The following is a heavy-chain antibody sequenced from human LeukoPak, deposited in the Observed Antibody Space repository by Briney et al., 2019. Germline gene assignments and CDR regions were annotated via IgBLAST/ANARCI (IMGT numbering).Heavy chain of an antibody. CDR1: GYTFTSYD. J-gene: IGHJ3*02. V-gene: IGHV1-8*01. Sequence: ASVKVSCTASGYTFTSYDINWVRQATGQGLEWMGWMNPNGGNTGYAQKFQGRVTMTRNTSISTAYMELSSLRSEDTAVYYCARMGLKYQLLYPDDAFDIWGQGTMVTVSS. D-gene: IGHD2-2*02. CDR3: ARMGLKYQLLYPDDAFDI. CDR2: MNPNGGNT.